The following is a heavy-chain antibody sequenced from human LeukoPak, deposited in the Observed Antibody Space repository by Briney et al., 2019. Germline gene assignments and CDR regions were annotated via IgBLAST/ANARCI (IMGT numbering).Heavy chain of an antibody. CDR1: GFTFSSYS. CDR2: ISSSSSYI. V-gene: IGHV3-21*01. D-gene: IGHD1-26*01. Sequence: GGSLRLSCAASGFTFSSYSMNWVRQAPGKGLEWVSSISSSSSYIYYADSVKGRFTISRDNAKNSLYLQMNSLRAEDTAVYYCARESGSPVDFDYWGQGTLVTVSS. CDR3: ARESGSPVDFDY. J-gene: IGHJ4*02.